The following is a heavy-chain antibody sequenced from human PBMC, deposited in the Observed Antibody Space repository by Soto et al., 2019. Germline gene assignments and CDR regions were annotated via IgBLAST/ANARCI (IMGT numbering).Heavy chain of an antibody. CDR2: IYWDDDK. V-gene: IGHV2-5*02. D-gene: IGHD3-3*01. Sequence: QITLNESGPTQVKPRQTLTLTCTFSGFSLTTSGVGVGWIRQSPGKAPEWLALIYWDDDKRYSPSLKSRLTITQDTSKHQVVLTMADLDPADTATYYCAHRVLRTVFGLVTTTAIYFDFWGQGTPVAVSS. CDR1: GFSLTTSGVG. CDR3: AHRVLRTVFGLVTTTAIYFDF. J-gene: IGHJ4*02.